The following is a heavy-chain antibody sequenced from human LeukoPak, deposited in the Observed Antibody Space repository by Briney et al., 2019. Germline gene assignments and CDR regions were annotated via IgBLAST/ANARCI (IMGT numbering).Heavy chain of an antibody. J-gene: IGHJ4*02. CDR1: GFTFSSYW. V-gene: IGHV3-74*01. CDR3: ARATYSYGPYYFDY. D-gene: IGHD5-18*01. Sequence: PGGSLRLSCAASGFTFSSYWMHWVRQAPGKGLVWVSRINSDGSSTSYADSVKGRFTISRDNAKNTLYLQMNSLRAEDTAVYYCARATYSYGPYYFDYWGQGTLVTVSS. CDR2: INSDGSST.